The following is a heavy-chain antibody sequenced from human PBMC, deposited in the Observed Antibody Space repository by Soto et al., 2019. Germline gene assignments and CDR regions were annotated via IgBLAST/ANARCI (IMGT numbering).Heavy chain of an antibody. Sequence: SETLSLTCTASGGPISSGGYYWSWIRQHPGKGLEWIGYIFYSGSTYYNPSLKSRVSISVDTSKNQFSLKLSSVTAADTAVFYCARGPLTPYFDYWGQGALVTVSS. CDR1: GGPISSGGYY. J-gene: IGHJ4*02. V-gene: IGHV4-31*03. CDR3: ARGPLTPYFDY. D-gene: IGHD7-27*01. CDR2: IFYSGST.